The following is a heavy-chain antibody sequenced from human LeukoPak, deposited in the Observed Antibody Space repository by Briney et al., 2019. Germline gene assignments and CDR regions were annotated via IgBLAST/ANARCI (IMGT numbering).Heavy chain of an antibody. Sequence: GGSLRLSCAASGFTFSSYDMHWVRQATGKGLEWVSAIGTAGDTYYPGSVKGRFTISRENAKNSLYLQMNSLRAGDTAVYYCVRGGYCGGDCYSRPPDAFDIWGQGTMVTVSS. J-gene: IGHJ3*02. CDR2: IGTAGDT. D-gene: IGHD2-21*02. CDR3: VRGGYCGGDCYSRPPDAFDI. CDR1: GFTFSSYD. V-gene: IGHV3-13*01.